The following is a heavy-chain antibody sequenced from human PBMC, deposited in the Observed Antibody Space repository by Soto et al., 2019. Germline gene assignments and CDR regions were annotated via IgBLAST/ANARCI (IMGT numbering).Heavy chain of an antibody. J-gene: IGHJ4*02. D-gene: IGHD5-18*01. CDR1: GFTFSSYA. Sequence: GGSLRLSCAASGFTFSSYAMSWVRQAPGKGLEWVSAISGSGGSTYYADSVKGRFTISRDNSKNTLYLQMNSLRAEDTAVYYCAKARRGYSYGHTTMDYWGQGTLVTVSS. V-gene: IGHV3-23*01. CDR2: ISGSGGST. CDR3: AKARRGYSYGHTTMDY.